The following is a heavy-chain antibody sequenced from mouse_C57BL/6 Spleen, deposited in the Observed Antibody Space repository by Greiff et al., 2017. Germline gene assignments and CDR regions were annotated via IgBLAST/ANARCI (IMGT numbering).Heavy chain of an antibody. CDR3: ARYYGYYFDY. D-gene: IGHD1-2*01. V-gene: IGHV7-3*01. CDR1: GFTFTDYY. Sequence: EVKVVESGGGLVQPGGSLSLSCAASGFTFTDYYMSWVRQPPGKALEWLGFIRNKANGYTTEYSASVKGRFTISSDNSQSILYLQMNALRAEDSATYYCARYYGYYFDYWGQGTTLTVAS. J-gene: IGHJ2*01. CDR2: IRNKANGYTT.